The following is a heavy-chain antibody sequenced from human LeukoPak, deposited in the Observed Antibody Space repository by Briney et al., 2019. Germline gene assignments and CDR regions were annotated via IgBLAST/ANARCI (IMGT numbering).Heavy chain of an antibody. V-gene: IGHV1-69*13. D-gene: IGHD3-16*02. CDR3: ARDHRTYYDYVWGSYRQFDY. Sequence: SVKVSCKASGGTFSSYAISWVRQAPGQGLEWMGGIIPIFGTANYAQKCQGRVTITADESTSTAYMELSSLRSEDTAVYYCARDHRTYYDYVWGSYRQFDYWGQGTLVTVSS. CDR2: IIPIFGTA. CDR1: GGTFSSYA. J-gene: IGHJ4*02.